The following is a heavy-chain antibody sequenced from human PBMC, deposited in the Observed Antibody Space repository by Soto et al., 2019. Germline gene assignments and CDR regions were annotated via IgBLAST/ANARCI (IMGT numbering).Heavy chain of an antibody. CDR3: ARSKIYYGSGSYYNIYDYYGMDV. V-gene: IGHV4-34*01. J-gene: IGHJ6*02. CDR1: GGSFSGYY. Sequence: QVQLQQWGAGLLKPSETLSLTCAVYGGSFSGYYWSWIRQPPGKGLEWLGEINHSGSTNYNPSLKSRVTISVDTSKNQFSLKLSSVTAADTAVYYCARSKIYYGSGSYYNIYDYYGMDVWGQGTTVTVSS. CDR2: INHSGST. D-gene: IGHD3-10*01.